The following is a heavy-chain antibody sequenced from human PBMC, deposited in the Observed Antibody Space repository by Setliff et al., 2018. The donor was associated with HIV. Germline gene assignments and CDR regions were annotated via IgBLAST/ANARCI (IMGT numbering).Heavy chain of an antibody. CDR1: GFTFSTYW. CDR2: IKQDGSEK. Sequence: PSETLSLSCAASGFTFSTYWMIWVRQAPGKGLEWVAKIKQDGSEKYYVESVKGRFTISRDNANNSLYLQMNSLKSEDTAVYYCARDTSRSDESAFDIWGQGTMVTVSS. CDR3: ARDTSRSDESAFDI. D-gene: IGHD6-19*01. J-gene: IGHJ3*02. V-gene: IGHV3-7*03.